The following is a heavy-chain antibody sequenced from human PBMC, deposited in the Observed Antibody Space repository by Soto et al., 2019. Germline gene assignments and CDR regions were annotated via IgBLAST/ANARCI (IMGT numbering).Heavy chain of an antibody. CDR2: IYYSGST. J-gene: IGHJ4*02. CDR3: ARGAYGSGSYYTFDY. V-gene: IGHV4-61*01. CDR1: GGSVSSGSYY. D-gene: IGHD3-10*01. Sequence: SETLSLTCTVSGGSVSSGSYYWSWIRQPPGKGLEWIGYIYYSGSTNYNPSLKSRVTISVDTSKNQFSLKLSSVTAADTAVYYCARGAYGSGSYYTFDYWGQGTLVTVSS.